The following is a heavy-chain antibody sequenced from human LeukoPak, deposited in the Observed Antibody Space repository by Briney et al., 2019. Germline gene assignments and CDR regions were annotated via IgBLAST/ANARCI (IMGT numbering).Heavy chain of an antibody. J-gene: IGHJ6*03. V-gene: IGHV4-34*01. CDR1: GGSFSGYY. D-gene: IGHD5-18*01. Sequence: SETLSLTCAVYGGSFSGYYWSWIRQPPGKGLEWIGEINHSGSTNYNPSLKSRVTISVDTSKNQFSLKLSSVTAADTAVYYCARLRRYSYGSHYYYYMDVWGKGTTVTISS. CDR3: ARLRRYSYGSHYYYYMDV. CDR2: INHSGST.